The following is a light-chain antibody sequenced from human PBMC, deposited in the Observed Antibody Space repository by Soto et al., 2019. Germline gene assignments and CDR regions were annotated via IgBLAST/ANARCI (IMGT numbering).Light chain of an antibody. CDR2: DAS. V-gene: IGKV1-33*01. Sequence: DIQMTQSPSSLSASVGDRVTITCQASQDISNYLNWYQQKPGKAPKLLIYDASNLETGVPSRFSGSGSGTYFTFTISSLHPEDIATYYCQQYDNPITFGQGTRLEIK. CDR3: QQYDNPIT. J-gene: IGKJ5*01. CDR1: QDISNY.